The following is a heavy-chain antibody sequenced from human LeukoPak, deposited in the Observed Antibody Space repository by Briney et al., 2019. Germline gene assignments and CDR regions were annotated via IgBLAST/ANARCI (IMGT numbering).Heavy chain of an antibody. CDR1: GGTFSSYA. D-gene: IGHD3-22*01. Sequence: ASVKVSCKASGGTFSSYAISWVRQAPGQGLEWMGIINPSGGSTSYAQKFQGRVTMTRDTSTSTVYMELSSLRSEDTAVYYCARDYYDSSGYYRGLDYWGQGTLVTVSS. CDR3: ARDYYDSSGYYRGLDY. V-gene: IGHV1-46*01. J-gene: IGHJ4*02. CDR2: INPSGGST.